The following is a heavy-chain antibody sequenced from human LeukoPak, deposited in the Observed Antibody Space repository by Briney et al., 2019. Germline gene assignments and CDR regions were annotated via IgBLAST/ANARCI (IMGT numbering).Heavy chain of an antibody. Sequence: PGGSLRLSCAASGFNFSSYAMSWVRQAPGKGLEWVSAISGSGGSTYYADSVKGRFTISRDNSKNTLYLQMNSLRAEDTAVYYCAKNYDFWSGYHDYWGQGTLVTVSS. D-gene: IGHD3-3*01. J-gene: IGHJ4*02. CDR3: AKNYDFWSGYHDY. CDR2: ISGSGGST. CDR1: GFNFSSYA. V-gene: IGHV3-23*01.